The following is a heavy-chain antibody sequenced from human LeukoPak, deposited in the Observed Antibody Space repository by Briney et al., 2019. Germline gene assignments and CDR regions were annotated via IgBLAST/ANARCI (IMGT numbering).Heavy chain of an antibody. Sequence: SGTLSLTCAVSGGSISSSNWWSWVRQPPGKGLEWVGEIYHSGSTNYNPSLKSRVTISVDTSKNQFSLKLSSVTAADTAVYYCARRYSSTFLEAFDIWGQGTMITVSS. CDR3: ARRYSSTFLEAFDI. J-gene: IGHJ3*02. D-gene: IGHD6-13*01. V-gene: IGHV4-4*02. CDR1: GGSISSSNW. CDR2: IYHSGST.